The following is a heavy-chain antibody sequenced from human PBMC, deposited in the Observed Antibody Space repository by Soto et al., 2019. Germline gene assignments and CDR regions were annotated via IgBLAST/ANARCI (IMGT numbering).Heavy chain of an antibody. CDR1: GGSISSYY. CDR3: AGSPHYYDSSGYYYGAPSYFDY. V-gene: IGHV4-59*01. D-gene: IGHD3-22*01. Sequence: SETLSLTCHVSGGSISSYYWSWIRQPPGKGLEWIGYIYYSGSTNYNPSLKSRVTISVDTSKNQFSLKLSSVTAADTAVYYCAGSPHYYDSSGYYYGAPSYFDYWGQGTLVT. CDR2: IYYSGST. J-gene: IGHJ4*02.